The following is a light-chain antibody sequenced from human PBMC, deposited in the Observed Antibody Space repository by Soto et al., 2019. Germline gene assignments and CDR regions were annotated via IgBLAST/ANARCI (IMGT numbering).Light chain of an antibody. J-gene: IGKJ1*01. CDR1: QSISSSY. V-gene: IGKV3-20*01. CDR2: GPS. CDR3: QQYDSSPRT. Sequence: EIVLTQSPGTLSLSPGERATLSCRASQSISSSYLAWYQQKPGQAPRLLIYGPSSRATGIPDRFSGSGSGTDFTLTINRLEPEDFAVYYCQQYDSSPRTFDQGTKVDIK.